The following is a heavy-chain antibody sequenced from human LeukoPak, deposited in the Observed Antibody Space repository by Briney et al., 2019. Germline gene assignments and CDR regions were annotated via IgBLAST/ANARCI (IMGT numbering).Heavy chain of an antibody. Sequence: SETLSLTCIISGGSISSSTYYWDWIRQPPGKGLEWIGSIYHSGSTYYNPSLKSRVTISVDTSKNQFSLKLSSVTAADTAVYYCAKRYCSSTTCYDDRGAFDYWGQGTLVTVSS. CDR3: AKRYCSSTTCYDDRGAFDY. J-gene: IGHJ4*02. V-gene: IGHV4-39*07. D-gene: IGHD2-2*01. CDR1: GGSISSSTYY. CDR2: IYHSGST.